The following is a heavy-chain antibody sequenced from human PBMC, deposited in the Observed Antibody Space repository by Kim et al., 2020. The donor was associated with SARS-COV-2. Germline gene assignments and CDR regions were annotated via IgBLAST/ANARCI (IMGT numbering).Heavy chain of an antibody. CDR1: GFTFSSYW. Sequence: GGSLRLSCAASGFTFSSYWMHWVRQAPGKGLVWVSRINSDGSSISYADSVKGRFTISRDNAKNTAYLQVNSLRADDTAVYYCARAYAVAPNGMDVWGQGT. CDR3: ARAYAVAPNGMDV. V-gene: IGHV3-74*01. CDR2: INSDGSSI. J-gene: IGHJ6*02. D-gene: IGHD2-2*01.